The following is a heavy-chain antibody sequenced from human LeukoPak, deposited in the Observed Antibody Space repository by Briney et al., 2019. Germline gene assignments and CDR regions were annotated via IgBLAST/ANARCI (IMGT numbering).Heavy chain of an antibody. Sequence: PGGSLRLSCAASGFTFSSYSMNWVRQAPAKGLEWVSYISSGSSTISYADSVKGRFTISRDNAKNSLYLQMNSLRAEDTAVYYCARETLPDYWGQGTLVTVSS. V-gene: IGHV3-48*01. J-gene: IGHJ4*02. CDR3: ARETLPDY. CDR1: GFTFSSYS. CDR2: ISSGSSTI.